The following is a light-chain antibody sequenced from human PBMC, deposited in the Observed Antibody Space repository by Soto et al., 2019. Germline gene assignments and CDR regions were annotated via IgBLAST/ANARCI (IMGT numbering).Light chain of an antibody. CDR1: SSDVGGYNF. J-gene: IGLJ1*01. CDR3: SSYTTSTTLV. Sequence: QSALTQPASVFGSPGQSITISCTGTSSDVGGYNFVSWYQQHPGKAPKLMIYEVSSRPSGVSNRFSGSKSGNTASLTISGLQPEDEADYYCSSYTTSTTLVFGTATKLTVL. CDR2: EVS. V-gene: IGLV2-14*03.